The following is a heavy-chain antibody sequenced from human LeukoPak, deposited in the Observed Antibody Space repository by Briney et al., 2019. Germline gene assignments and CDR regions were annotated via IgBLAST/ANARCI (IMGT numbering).Heavy chain of an antibody. CDR1: GGSFSGYY. D-gene: IGHD4-17*01. J-gene: IGHJ5*02. CDR2: INNSGGT. Sequence: SETLSLTCTVSGGSFSGYYWSWVRQPPGNGMEWMGEINNSGGTNYNPSPKTPVTISVDTSKNQFCLRLSSVTAADTAVYYCARVRGGYGDYCWFDPWGQGTLVTVSS. CDR3: ARVRGGYGDYCWFDP. V-gene: IGHV4-34*01.